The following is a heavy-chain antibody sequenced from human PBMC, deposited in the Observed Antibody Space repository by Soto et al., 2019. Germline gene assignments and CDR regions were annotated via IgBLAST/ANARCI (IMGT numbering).Heavy chain of an antibody. CDR3: VRSVPAATWQYSGMDV. V-gene: IGHV4-4*02. CDR1: GDSVSSSSC. CDR2: IYHSGTF. J-gene: IGHJ6*02. Sequence: QVRLQESGPGLVEPSGTLSLTCAVSGDSVSSSSCWSWVRQAPGKGLVWIGEIYHSGTFNYNPSLASRVSVSVDKSRNQLSLDLKSVTAADTAVYYCVRSVPAATWQYSGMDVWGQGTTVTVSS. D-gene: IGHD2-2*01.